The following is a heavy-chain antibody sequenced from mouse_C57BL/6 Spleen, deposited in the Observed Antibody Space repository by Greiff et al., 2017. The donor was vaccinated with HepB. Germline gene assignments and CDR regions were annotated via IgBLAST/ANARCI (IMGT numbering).Heavy chain of an antibody. Sequence: EVQLQESGAELVRPGASVKLSCTASGFNIKDDYMHWVKQRPEQGLEWIGWIDPENGDTEYASKFQGKATITADTSSNTAYLQLSSLTSEDTAVYYCTTPYYDYDVWFAYWGQGTLVTVSA. CDR2: IDPENGDT. CDR1: GFNIKDDY. J-gene: IGHJ3*01. CDR3: TTPYYDYDVWFAY. V-gene: IGHV14-4*01. D-gene: IGHD2-4*01.